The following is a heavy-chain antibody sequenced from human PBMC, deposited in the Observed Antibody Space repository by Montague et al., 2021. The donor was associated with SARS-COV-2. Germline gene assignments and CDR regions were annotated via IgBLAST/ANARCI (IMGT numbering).Heavy chain of an antibody. CDR1: EFSFRSDW. V-gene: IGHV3-74*01. CDR2: IYSDGSRI. J-gene: IGHJ6*02. D-gene: IGHD5-12*01. Sequence: SLRLSWAASEFSFRSDWINWVRQGPGKGLVWVSRIYSDGSRIDYADSVKGRFTISRDNARNTVFLQMSSLRVEDAAVYYCAGASGYPIRGMDVWGQGTTVTVSS. CDR3: AGASGYPIRGMDV.